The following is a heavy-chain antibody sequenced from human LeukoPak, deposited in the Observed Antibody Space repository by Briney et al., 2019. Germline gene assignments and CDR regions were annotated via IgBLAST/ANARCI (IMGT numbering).Heavy chain of an antibody. CDR2: INHSGST. V-gene: IGHV4-34*01. CDR3: ARDGGYSYGWRYYYMDV. D-gene: IGHD5-18*01. J-gene: IGHJ6*03. CDR1: GGSFSGYY. Sequence: PSETLSLTCAVYGGSFSGYYWSWIRQPPGKGLEWIGEINHSGSTNYNPSLKSRVTISVDTSKNQFSLKLSSVTAADTAVYYCARDGGYSYGWRYYYMDVWGKGTTVTISS.